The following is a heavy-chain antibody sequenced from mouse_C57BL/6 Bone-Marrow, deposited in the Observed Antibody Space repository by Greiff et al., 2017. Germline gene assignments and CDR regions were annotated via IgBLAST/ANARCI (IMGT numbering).Heavy chain of an antibody. CDR1: GYTFTDYY. D-gene: IGHD1-1*01. V-gene: IGHV1-76*01. CDR2: LYPGSGNT. Sequence: VQLQQSGAELVRPGASVKLSCKASGYTFTDYYINWVKQRPGQGLEWIARLYPGSGNTYYNEKFKGKATLTAEKSSSTAYMQLSSLTSEDSAVYFWARRGGSRGAWFAYWGQGTLVTVSA. J-gene: IGHJ3*01. CDR3: ARRGGSRGAWFAY.